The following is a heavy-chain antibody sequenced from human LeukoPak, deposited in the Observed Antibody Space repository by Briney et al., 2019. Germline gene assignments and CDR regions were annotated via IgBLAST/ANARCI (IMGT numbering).Heavy chain of an antibody. Sequence: TGGSLRLSCAASGFTFSTYKMNWVRQAPGKGLEWVSSISGSGTYMYYADSLKGRFTISRDNAKNSLYLQMNSLRAEDTAVYYCARVLDITGTIFDAFDIWGQGTMVTVSS. J-gene: IGHJ3*02. V-gene: IGHV3-21*01. CDR3: ARVLDITGTIFDAFDI. CDR2: ISGSGTYM. CDR1: GFTFSTYK. D-gene: IGHD1-20*01.